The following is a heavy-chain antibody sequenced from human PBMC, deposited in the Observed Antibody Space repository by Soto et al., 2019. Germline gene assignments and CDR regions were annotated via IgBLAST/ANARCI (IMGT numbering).Heavy chain of an antibody. CDR1: GGSFSGYY. CDR3: ARGSYSGYRLGGDPTKPKYDY. Sequence: PSETLSLTCAVYGGSFSGYYWSWIRQPPGKGLEWIGEINHSGSTNYNPSLKSRVTISVDTSKNQFSLKLSSVTAADTAVYYCARGSYSGYRLGGDPTKPKYDYWGRGTLVTAPQ. V-gene: IGHV4-34*01. D-gene: IGHD5-12*01. CDR2: INHSGST. J-gene: IGHJ4*02.